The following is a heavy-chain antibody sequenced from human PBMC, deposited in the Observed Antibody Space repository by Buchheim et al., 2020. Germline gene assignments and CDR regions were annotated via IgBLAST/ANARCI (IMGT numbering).Heavy chain of an antibody. V-gene: IGHV3-7*04. CDR3: ARDRYYDFWSGYYTGYYYYGMDV. CDR2: IKQDGSEK. J-gene: IGHJ6*02. D-gene: IGHD3-3*01. CDR1: GFTFSSYW. Sequence: EVQLVESGGGLVQPGGSLRLSCAASGFTFSSYWMSWVRQAPGKGLEWVANIKQDGSEKYYVDSVKGRFTISRDNAKNSLYLKMNSLRAEDTAVYYCARDRYYDFWSGYYTGYYYYGMDVWGQGTT.